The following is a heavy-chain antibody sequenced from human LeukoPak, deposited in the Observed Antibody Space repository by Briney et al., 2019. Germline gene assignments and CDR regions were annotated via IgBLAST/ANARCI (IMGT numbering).Heavy chain of an antibody. J-gene: IGHJ6*04. CDR1: GDSVSSNSAA. Sequence: SQTLSLTCAISGDSVSSNSAAWNWIRQSPSRGLEWLGRTYYRSKWYNDYAVSVKGRITINPDTSKNQFSLQLNSVTPEDTAVYYCAGVTTDYYYYGMDVWGKGTTVTVSS. V-gene: IGHV6-1*01. CDR3: AGVTTDYYYYGMDV. D-gene: IGHD4-17*01. CDR2: TYYRSKWYN.